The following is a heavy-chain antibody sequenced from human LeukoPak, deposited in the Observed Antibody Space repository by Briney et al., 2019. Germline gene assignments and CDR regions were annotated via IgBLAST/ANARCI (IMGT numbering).Heavy chain of an antibody. CDR3: ARVIASSGYIDY. V-gene: IGHV3-66*01. CDR2: IYSGGST. CDR1: GFTVSSNY. D-gene: IGHD3-22*01. Sequence: GSLRLSCAAPGFTVSSNYMSWVRQAPGKGLEWVSVIYSGGSTYYADSVKGRFTISRDNSKNTLYLQMNSLRAEDTAVYYCARVIASSGYIDYWGQGTLVTVSS. J-gene: IGHJ4*02.